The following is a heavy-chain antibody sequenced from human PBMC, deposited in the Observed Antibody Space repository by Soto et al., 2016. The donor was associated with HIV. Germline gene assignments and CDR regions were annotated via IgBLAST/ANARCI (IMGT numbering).Heavy chain of an antibody. V-gene: IGHV4-34*02. J-gene: IGHJ5*02. D-gene: IGHD3-3*01. CDR2: TNHFGDS. CDR3: ARGISSDFYNFGGLFGGPRVVPTRWAEGLRRSSVSSVLPPNGPSPVPFPRRRTVDP. Sequence: QVRLQQWGAGLLKPSETLSLTCAVYGGSFSDYYWTWIRQSPGKGLEWIGETNHFGDSSYNPALLGRVAMSVDKSKQQFTLKMSSVTAADTATYYCARGISSDFYNFGGLFGGPRVVPTRWAEGLRRSSVSSVLPPNGPSPVPFPRRRTVDP. CDR1: GGSFSDYY.